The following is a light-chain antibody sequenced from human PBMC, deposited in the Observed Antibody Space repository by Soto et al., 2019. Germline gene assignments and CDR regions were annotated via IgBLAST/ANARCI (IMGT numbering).Light chain of an antibody. J-gene: IGLJ1*01. CDR2: EVS. V-gene: IGLV2-14*01. CDR3: SSYTSSSTAHYV. Sequence: QSVLTQPASVSGSPGQSITISCTGTSSDVGGYNYVSWYQQHPGKAPKLMIYEVSNRPSGVSNRFSGSKSGNTASLTISGLQAEDEADYYCSSYTSSSTAHYVFXTGT. CDR1: SSDVGGYNY.